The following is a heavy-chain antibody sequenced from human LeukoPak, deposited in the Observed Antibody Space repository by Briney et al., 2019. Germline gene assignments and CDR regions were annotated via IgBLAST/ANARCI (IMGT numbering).Heavy chain of an antibody. V-gene: IGHV3-30*03. CDR2: ISYDGSNK. J-gene: IGHJ4*02. D-gene: IGHD3-9*01. CDR3: ATKNYDILTGYGDFDY. CDR1: GFTFSNYG. Sequence: PGGSLRLSCAASGFTFSNYGMHWVRQAPGKGLEWVAVISYDGSNKYYADSVKGRFTISRDNSKNTLYLQMNSLRAEDTAVYYCATKNYDILTGYGDFDYWGQGTLATVSS.